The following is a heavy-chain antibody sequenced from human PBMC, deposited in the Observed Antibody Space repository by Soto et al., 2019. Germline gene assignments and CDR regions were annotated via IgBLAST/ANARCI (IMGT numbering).Heavy chain of an antibody. J-gene: IGHJ5*02. V-gene: IGHV4-34*01. CDR1: GGSVNGYY. CDR3: ATRITVFGLLIPPFDP. D-gene: IGHD3-3*01. Sequence: SETLSLTCAVYGGSVNGYYWNWIRQPPGKGLEWIGEINHTGGTHYNPSLKSRVTMSVDTSKDQFSLRLSSVTAADTAIYYCATRITVFGLLIPPFDPWGHGTQVTVSS. CDR2: INHTGGT.